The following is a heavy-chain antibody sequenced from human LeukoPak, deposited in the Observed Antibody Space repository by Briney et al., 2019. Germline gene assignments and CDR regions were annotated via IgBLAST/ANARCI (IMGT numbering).Heavy chain of an antibody. CDR1: GGSISSYY. CDR3: VRNQWLWGQGTLVTAP. Sequence: SETLSLTCTVSGGSISSYYWSWIRQPPGKGLEWMGYISYSGTTDYNPSLKSRVTISVDTSKNQFSLKLASVTAADTAIYYCVRNQWLWGQGTLVTAPSGQGILVTVSS. D-gene: IGHD6-19*01. CDR2: ISYSGTT. J-gene: IGHJ5*02. V-gene: IGHV4-59*01.